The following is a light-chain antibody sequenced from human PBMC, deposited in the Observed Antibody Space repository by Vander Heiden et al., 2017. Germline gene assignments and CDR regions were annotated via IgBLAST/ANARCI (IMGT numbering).Light chain of an antibody. CDR3: QQYDNLSALT. Sequence: DIQMTQSPSSLSASVGDRVTITCRASQDISNYLNWYQQKPGKAPQLLIYDASNLETGVPSRFSGSGSGTDFTFTISSLQPEDIATYYCQQYDNLSALTFGGGTKVEIK. CDR2: DAS. V-gene: IGKV1-33*01. CDR1: QDISNY. J-gene: IGKJ4*01.